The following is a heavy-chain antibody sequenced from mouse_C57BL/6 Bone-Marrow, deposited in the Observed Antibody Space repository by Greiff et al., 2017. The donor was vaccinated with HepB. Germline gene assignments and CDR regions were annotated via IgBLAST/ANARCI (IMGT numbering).Heavy chain of an antibody. CDR1: GYAFSSSW. CDR2: IYPGDGDT. J-gene: IGHJ3*01. V-gene: IGHV1-82*01. D-gene: IGHD2-4*01. CDR3: AGVYYDYDSWFAY. Sequence: QVQLQQSGPELVKPGASVKISCKASGYAFSSSWMNWVKQRPGKGLEWIGRIYPGDGDTNYNGKFKGKATLTADKSSSTAYMQLSSLTSEDSAVYFCAGVYYDYDSWFAYWGQGTLVTVSA.